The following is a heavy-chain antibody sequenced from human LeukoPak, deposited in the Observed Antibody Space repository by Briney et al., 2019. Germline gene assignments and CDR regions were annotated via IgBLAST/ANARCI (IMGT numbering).Heavy chain of an antibody. J-gene: IGHJ5*02. CDR2: TYYKSKWYN. D-gene: IGHD2-8*01. Sequence: SQTLSLTCAISGDSVSSNSAAWNWIRQSPSRGLEWLGRTYYKSKWYNDSAVSVKSRIAVNPDTSKNHFSLQLNSVTPADTAVYYCARTTNGANWFGPWGQGTLVTVSS. CDR3: ARTTNGANWFGP. V-gene: IGHV6-1*01. CDR1: GDSVSSNSAA.